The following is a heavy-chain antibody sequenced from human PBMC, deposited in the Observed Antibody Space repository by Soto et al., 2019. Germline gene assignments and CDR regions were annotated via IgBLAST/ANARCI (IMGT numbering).Heavy chain of an antibody. D-gene: IGHD1-7*01. CDR3: AGTTSLQWYYMDV. CDR1: GDSVSSNSAA. Sequence: PSQTLSLTCAISGDSVSSNSAAWNWIRQSPSRGLEWLGRTYCRSRWYNDYAVPVKSRITVNPDTSKNQFSLHLNSVTPEDTAVHYCAGTTSLQWYYMDVWDKGTTVTVSS. J-gene: IGHJ6*03. V-gene: IGHV6-1*01. CDR2: TYCRSRWYN.